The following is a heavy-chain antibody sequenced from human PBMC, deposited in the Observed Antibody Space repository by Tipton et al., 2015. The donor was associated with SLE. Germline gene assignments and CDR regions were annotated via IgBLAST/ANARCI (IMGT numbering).Heavy chain of an antibody. D-gene: IGHD6-13*01. Sequence: QLVQFGPEVKKPGASVKVSCKASGYTFTGYYMHWVRQAPGQGLEWMGGINPNSGGINYAQKFQGRVTMTRDTSISTAYMELKRLRSDDTAVYFCARDGASSSWFYYFDYWGQGTLVTVSS. J-gene: IGHJ4*02. V-gene: IGHV1-2*02. CDR3: ARDGASSSWFYYFDY. CDR2: INPNSGGI. CDR1: GYTFTGYY.